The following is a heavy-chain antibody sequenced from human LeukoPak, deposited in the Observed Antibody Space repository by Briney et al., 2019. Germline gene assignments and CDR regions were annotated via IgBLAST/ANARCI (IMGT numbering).Heavy chain of an antibody. V-gene: IGHV4-39*01. D-gene: IGHD3-10*02. CDR1: GGSISSSSYY. CDR3: AELGITMIGGV. J-gene: IGHJ6*04. CDR2: IYYSGST. Sequence: SSETLSLTCTVSGGSISSSSYYWGWIRQPPGKGLEWIGSIYYSGSTYYNPSLKSRVTISVDTSKNQFSLKLSSVTAADTAVYYCAELGITMIGGVWGKGTTVTISS.